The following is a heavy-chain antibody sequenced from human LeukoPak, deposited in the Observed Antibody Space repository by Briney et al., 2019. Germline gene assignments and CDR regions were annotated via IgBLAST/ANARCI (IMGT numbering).Heavy chain of an antibody. V-gene: IGHV4-34*01. J-gene: IGHJ4*02. CDR3: ARVGYDSSSDY. Sequence: SETLSLTCAVYGGSFSGYHWSWIRQPPGKGLEWIGEINHSGSTNYNPSLKSRVTISVDTSKNQFSLKLSSVTAADTAVYYCARVGYDSSSDYWGQGTLVTVSS. CDR1: GGSFSGYH. D-gene: IGHD3-22*01. CDR2: INHSGST.